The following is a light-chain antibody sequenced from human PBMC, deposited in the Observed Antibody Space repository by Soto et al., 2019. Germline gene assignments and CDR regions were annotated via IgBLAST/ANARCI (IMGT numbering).Light chain of an antibody. CDR1: QSVSSRY. CDR3: QQYCTSPPVT. V-gene: IGKV3-20*01. Sequence: EIVLTQSPGTLSLSPGERATLACRDSQSVSSRYLAWYQQKPVKAPRLLIYVASNRATGIPDRFRGSGSGTDFTPTISRLEPEDVAVYYCQQYCTSPPVTFGGETKVEIK. CDR2: VAS. J-gene: IGKJ4*01.